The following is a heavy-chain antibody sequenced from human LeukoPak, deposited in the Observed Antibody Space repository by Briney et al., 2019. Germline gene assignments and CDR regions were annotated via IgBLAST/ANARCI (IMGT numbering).Heavy chain of an antibody. CDR1: GGSISSSSYY. Sequence: SETLSLTCTVSGGSISSSSYYWGWIRQPPGKGLEWIGSIYYSGSTNYNPSLKSRVTISVDTSKNQFSLKLSSMTAADTAVYYCARGAGGSSPGFFDYWGQGTLVTVSS. V-gene: IGHV4-39*07. CDR3: ARGAGGSSPGFFDY. D-gene: IGHD4-23*01. CDR2: IYYSGST. J-gene: IGHJ4*02.